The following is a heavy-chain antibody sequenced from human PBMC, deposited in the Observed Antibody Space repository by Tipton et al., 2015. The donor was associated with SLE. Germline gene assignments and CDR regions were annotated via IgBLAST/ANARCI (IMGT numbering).Heavy chain of an antibody. CDR3: ARGGSSSWYFNYGVDV. V-gene: IGHV1-18*01. J-gene: IGHJ6*02. D-gene: IGHD6-13*01. CDR1: GYSFTLYG. CDR2: ISAYNGDT. Sequence: QVQLVQSGAEVKKPGASVKVSCKASGYSFTLYGITWVRQAPGQGLEWMGWISAYNGDTNYAQKVQGRVTMTTDTSTSTAYMELRSLRSDDTAVYYCARGGSSSWYFNYGVDVWGQGTTVTVSS.